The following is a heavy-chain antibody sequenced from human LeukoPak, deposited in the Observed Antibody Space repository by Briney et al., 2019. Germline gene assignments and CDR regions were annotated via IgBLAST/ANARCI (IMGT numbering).Heavy chain of an antibody. CDR2: IYYSGRT. CDR3: ARENGDYLYYFDY. Sequence: KPSETLSLTCTVSGGSISNYYWSWIRQPPGKGLEWIGYIYYSGRTNYNPSLKSRVTISVDTSRTQFSLKLYSVTAADTAVYYCARENGDYLYYFDYWGQGTLVTASS. V-gene: IGHV4-59*12. J-gene: IGHJ4*02. D-gene: IGHD4-17*01. CDR1: GGSISNYY.